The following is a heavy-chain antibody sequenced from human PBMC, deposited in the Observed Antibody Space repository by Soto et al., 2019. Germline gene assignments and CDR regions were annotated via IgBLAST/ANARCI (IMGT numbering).Heavy chain of an antibody. J-gene: IGHJ6*02. CDR3: ARAGAVVVAATPRVYGMDV. Sequence: PSETLSLTCTVSGGSISTYYWSWIRQPPGKGREWIGYIYYSGSTNYNPSLKSRVTISVDTSKNQFSLKLSSVTAADTTVYYCARAGAVVVAATPRVYGMDVWGQGTTVTVSS. D-gene: IGHD2-15*01. V-gene: IGHV4-59*01. CDR2: IYYSGST. CDR1: GGSISTYY.